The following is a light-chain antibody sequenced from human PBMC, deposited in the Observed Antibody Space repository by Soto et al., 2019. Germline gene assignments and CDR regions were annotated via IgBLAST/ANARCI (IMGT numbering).Light chain of an antibody. V-gene: IGLV8-61*01. CDR2: STN. CDR1: SGSVSTSYY. J-gene: IGLJ3*02. Sequence: QTVVTQEPSLSVSPGRTVTLTFGLSSGSVSTSYYPSWYQQTPGQAPSTLIYSTNTRSSGVPDRFSGAILGNKAALTITGAQADDESDYYCVLYMGSGIWVFGGGTKLTVL. CDR3: VLYMGSGIWV.